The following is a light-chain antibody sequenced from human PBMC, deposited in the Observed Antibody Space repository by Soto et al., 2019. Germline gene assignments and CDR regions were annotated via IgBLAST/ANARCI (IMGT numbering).Light chain of an antibody. J-gene: IGLJ3*02. CDR1: SSDVGGYNY. CDR2: DVS. V-gene: IGLV2-11*01. Sequence: QSALTQPRSVSGSPGQSVTISCTGTSSDVGGYNYVSWYQQHPGKAPKFMIYDVSQRPSGVPARFSGSKSGNTASLTISGLQAEDEADYYCISYIPSTTTHWVFGGGTKLTVL. CDR3: ISYIPSTTTHWV.